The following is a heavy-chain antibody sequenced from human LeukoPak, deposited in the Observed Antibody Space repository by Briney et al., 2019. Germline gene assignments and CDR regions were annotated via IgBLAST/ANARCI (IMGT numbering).Heavy chain of an antibody. Sequence: GGSLRLSCAASGFTFSSYGMHWVRQAPGKGLEWVAFIRYDGSNKYYADSVKGRSTISRDNSKNTLYLQMNSLRAEDTAVYYCAKDSQVMVPAAMDYWGQGTLVTVSS. CDR2: IRYDGSNK. CDR3: AKDSQVMVPAAMDY. J-gene: IGHJ4*02. D-gene: IGHD2-2*01. CDR1: GFTFSSYG. V-gene: IGHV3-30*02.